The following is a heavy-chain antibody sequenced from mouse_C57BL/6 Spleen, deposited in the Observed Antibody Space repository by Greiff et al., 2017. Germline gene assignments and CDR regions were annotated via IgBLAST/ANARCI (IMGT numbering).Heavy chain of an antibody. CDR2: IFPGSGST. Sequence: QVQLQQSGAELMKPGASVKLSCKATGYTFTGYWMPWVKQRPGHGLEWIGKIFPGSGSTNYNEQFQGKATLTADTSSNTAYMQLSSLTSENSAIYSCAREDGNYGDYWGQGTSVTVSA. CDR3: AREDGNYGDY. D-gene: IGHD2-1*01. J-gene: IGHJ4*01. V-gene: IGHV1-9*01. CDR1: GYTFTGYW.